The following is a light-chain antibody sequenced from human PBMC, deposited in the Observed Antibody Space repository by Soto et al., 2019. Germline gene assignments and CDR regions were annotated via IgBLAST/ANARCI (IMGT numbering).Light chain of an antibody. V-gene: IGKV1-5*03. Sequence: DIQMTQSPSTLSASVGDRVTITCRASQSISSWLAWYQQKPGKAPKLLIYKASSLESGVPSRFSGSGSGTEFTLTISSLQPDDFAPYYYQQYYSYYTFGQGTKLEIK. CDR3: QQYYSYYT. J-gene: IGKJ2*01. CDR1: QSISSW. CDR2: KAS.